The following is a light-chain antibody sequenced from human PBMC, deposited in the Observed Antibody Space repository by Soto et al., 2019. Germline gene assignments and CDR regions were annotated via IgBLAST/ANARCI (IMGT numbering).Light chain of an antibody. J-gene: IGLJ2*01. CDR2: YDS. V-gene: IGLV3-21*04. CDR3: QVWDSSSDVV. Sequence: SYELTQPPSVSVAPGKTARITCGGNNIGSKSVHWYQQKPGQAPVLVIYYDSDRPSGIPERFSGSNSGNTATLTISRVEAGDEADSYCQVWDSSSDVVFGGGTQLTVL. CDR1: NIGSKS.